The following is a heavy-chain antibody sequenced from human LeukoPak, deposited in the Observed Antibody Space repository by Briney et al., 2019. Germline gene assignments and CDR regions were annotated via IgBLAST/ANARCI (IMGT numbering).Heavy chain of an antibody. CDR2: ISSSGSTI. V-gene: IGHV3-48*03. Sequence: GGALRLSYAASGFTLSSYEMNWVRQAPGKGLERVSYISSSGSTIYYADSVKGRFTISRDNAKNSLYLQMNSLRAEDTAVYYCVSTFSSGWYYFDYWGQGTLVTVSS. D-gene: IGHD6-19*01. CDR1: GFTLSSYE. J-gene: IGHJ4*02. CDR3: VSTFSSGWYYFDY.